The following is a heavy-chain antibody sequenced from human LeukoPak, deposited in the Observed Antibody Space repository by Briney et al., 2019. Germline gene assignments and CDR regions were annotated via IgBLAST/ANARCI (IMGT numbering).Heavy chain of an antibody. J-gene: IGHJ4*02. CDR1: GFTVSNNY. CDR3: AKCSGGSCYREHFDY. D-gene: IGHD2-15*01. Sequence: PGGSLRLSCEVSGFTVSNNYMSWVRQAPRKGLEWVSGLSGSGGSTHYTDSVKGRFTISRDNSKNTLYLQMNSLRAEDTAVYYCAKCSGGSCYREHFDYWGQGTLVTVSS. V-gene: IGHV3-23*01. CDR2: LSGSGGST.